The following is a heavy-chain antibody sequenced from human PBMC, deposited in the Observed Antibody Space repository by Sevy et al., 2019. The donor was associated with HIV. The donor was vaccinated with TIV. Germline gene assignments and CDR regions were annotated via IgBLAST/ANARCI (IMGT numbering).Heavy chain of an antibody. J-gene: IGHJ5*02. CDR1: SGSISSYY. D-gene: IGHD3-22*01. Sequence: SETLSLTCTVSSGSISSYYWSWIRQPAGKGLEWIGRIYTSGSTNYNPSLKSRVTMSVDTSKNQFSLKLSSVTAADTAVYYCARGHYYDSSGYLGWFDPWGHGTLVTVSS. CDR3: ARGHYYDSSGYLGWFDP. CDR2: IYTSGST. V-gene: IGHV4-4*07.